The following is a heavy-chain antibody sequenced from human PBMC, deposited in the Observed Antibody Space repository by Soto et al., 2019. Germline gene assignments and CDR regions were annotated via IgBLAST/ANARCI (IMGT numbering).Heavy chain of an antibody. V-gene: IGHV3-7*01. CDR3: AIETRTEYGNLTNFDY. D-gene: IGHD4-17*01. CDR2: IKQDGSEK. Sequence: GGSLRLSCAASGFTFSSYWMSWVRQAPGKGLEWVANIKQDGSEKYYVDSVKGRFTISRDNAKNSLYLQMNSLRAEDTAVYYCAIETRTEYGNLTNFDYWGQGPLVTVS. CDR1: GFTFSSYW. J-gene: IGHJ4*02.